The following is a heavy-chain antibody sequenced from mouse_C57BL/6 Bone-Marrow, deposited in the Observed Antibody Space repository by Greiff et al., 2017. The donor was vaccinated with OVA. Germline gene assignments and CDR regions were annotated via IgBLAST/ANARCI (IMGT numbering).Heavy chain of an antibody. V-gene: IGHV10-1*01. CDR2: IRSKSNNYAT. D-gene: IGHD1-1*01. CDR3: VRHDYGSSDY. CDR1: GFSFNTYA. J-gene: IGHJ4*01. Sequence: EVQLVESGGGLVQPKGSLKLSCAASGFSFNTYAMNWVRQAPGKGLEWVARIRSKSNNYATYYADSVKDRFTISRDDSESMLYLQMNNLKTEDTAMYYCVRHDYGSSDYWGQGTSVTVSS.